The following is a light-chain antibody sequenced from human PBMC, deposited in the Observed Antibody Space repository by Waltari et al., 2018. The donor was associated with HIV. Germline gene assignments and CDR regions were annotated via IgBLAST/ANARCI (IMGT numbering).Light chain of an antibody. CDR2: DNN. CDR3: QSYDSGLGGV. Sequence: QSVLTQPPLVSGAPGQSVTISCTGGNSNIGADYGVHWYRQLPGTAPKLLIYDNNNRPSGVPDRFSGSKSGTSASLAITGLQAEDEAEYYCQSYDSGLGGVFGGGTKLIVL. J-gene: IGLJ2*01. V-gene: IGLV1-40*01. CDR1: NSNIGADYG.